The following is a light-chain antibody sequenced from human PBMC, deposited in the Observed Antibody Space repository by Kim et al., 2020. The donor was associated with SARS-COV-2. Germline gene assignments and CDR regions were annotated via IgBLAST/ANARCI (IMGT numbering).Light chain of an antibody. CDR1: ESVSSNY. J-gene: IGKJ1*01. CDR3: QRYDTSTRMT. Sequence: EVVLTQSPGTLSLSPGERATLSCRASESVSSNYLAWYQHKPGQAPRLLIYAASSRATGVPARFSGSGSGTDFTLTIKRLEPEDFAVYFCQRYDTSTRMTFGQGTKVDIK. CDR2: AAS. V-gene: IGKV3-20*01.